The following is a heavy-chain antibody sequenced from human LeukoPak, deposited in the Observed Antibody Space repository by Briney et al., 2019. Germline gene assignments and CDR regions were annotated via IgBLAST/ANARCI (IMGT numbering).Heavy chain of an antibody. V-gene: IGHV3-30*03. Sequence: GGSLRLSCAASGFTFSSYSMNWVRRAPGKGLEWVAVISYDGSNKYYADSVKGRFTISRDNSKNTLYLQMNSLRAEDTAVYYCAREFKSIAAAGRSFDYWGQGTLVTVSS. CDR3: AREFKSIAAAGRSFDY. CDR2: ISYDGSNK. CDR1: GFTFSSYS. D-gene: IGHD6-13*01. J-gene: IGHJ4*02.